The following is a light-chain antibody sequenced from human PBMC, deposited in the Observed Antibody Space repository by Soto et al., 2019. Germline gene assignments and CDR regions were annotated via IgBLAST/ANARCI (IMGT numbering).Light chain of an antibody. CDR3: QQYGSSPPYT. CDR2: GAS. J-gene: IGKJ2*01. V-gene: IGKV3-20*01. Sequence: EIVLTQSPGTLSLSPGEGATLYCRASQSVSSNHLAWYQQKPGQAPRLLIFGASSRASDIPDRFSGSGSGTDFTLTISRLEPEDFVVYYCQQYGSSPPYTFGQGTKREIK. CDR1: QSVSSNH.